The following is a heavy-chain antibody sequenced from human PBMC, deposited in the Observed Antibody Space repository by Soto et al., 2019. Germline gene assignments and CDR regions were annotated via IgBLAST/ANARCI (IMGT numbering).Heavy chain of an antibody. D-gene: IGHD1-26*01. CDR3: AKEGSSGGYYYFGS. J-gene: IGHJ4*02. CDR1: GFTFSSYA. CDR2: ISGSDGST. Sequence: GGSLRLSCAASGFTFSSYAISWVRQAPGKGLEWVSTISGSDGSTYYAGSVKGRFTISRDNSKNTLYLQMNSLRAEDTAVYYCAKEGSSGGYYYFGSWGQGTLVTVSS. V-gene: IGHV3-23*01.